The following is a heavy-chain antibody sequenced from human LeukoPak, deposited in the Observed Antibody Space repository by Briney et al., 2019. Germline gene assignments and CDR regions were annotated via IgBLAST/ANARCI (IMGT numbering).Heavy chain of an antibody. V-gene: IGHV3-30-3*01. J-gene: IGHJ4*02. CDR2: ISYDGSNK. CDR1: GFTFSSYA. Sequence: GGSLRLSCAASGFTFSSYAMHWVRQAPGKGLEWVAVISYDGSNKHYADSVKGRFTISRDNSKNTLYLQMNSLRAEDTAVYYCARGPTLVATIGFDYWGQGTLVTVSS. D-gene: IGHD5-12*01. CDR3: ARGPTLVATIGFDY.